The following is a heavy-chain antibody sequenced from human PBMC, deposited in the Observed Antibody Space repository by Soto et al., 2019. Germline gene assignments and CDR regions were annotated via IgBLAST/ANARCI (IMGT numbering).Heavy chain of an antibody. CDR1: GFTFDDYA. J-gene: IGHJ2*01. V-gene: IGHV3-9*01. Sequence: EVQLVESGGGLVQPGRSLRLSCAASGFTFDDYAMHWVRQAPGKGLEWVSGISWNSGSIGYADYVKGRFTISRDNAKNSLYLQMNSLRAEDTALYYCAKDGSDGSGSLWYFDLWGRGTLVTVSS. CDR3: AKDGSDGSGSLWYFDL. CDR2: ISWNSGSI. D-gene: IGHD3-10*01.